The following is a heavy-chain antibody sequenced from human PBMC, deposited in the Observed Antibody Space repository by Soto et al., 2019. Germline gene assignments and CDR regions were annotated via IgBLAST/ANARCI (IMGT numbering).Heavy chain of an antibody. D-gene: IGHD3-22*01. CDR3: ARVDSNYYYYYMDV. V-gene: IGHV3-7*01. J-gene: IGHJ6*03. CDR1: GFTFSSYW. CDR2: IKQDGSEK. Sequence: EVQLVESGGGLVQPGGSLRLSCAASGFTFSSYWMSWVRQAPGKGLEWVANIKQDGSEKYYVDSVKGRFTISRDNAKNSLYLQMNSLRAEDTAVYYCARVDSNYYYYYMDVWGKGTTVTVSS.